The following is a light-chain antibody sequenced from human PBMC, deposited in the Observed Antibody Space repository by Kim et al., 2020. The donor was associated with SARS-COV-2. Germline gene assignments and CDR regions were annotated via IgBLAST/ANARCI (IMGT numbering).Light chain of an antibody. CDR2: GKN. CDR1: SLRSYY. J-gene: IGLJ2*01. V-gene: IGLV3-19*01. Sequence: SSELTQDPAVSVALGQTVRITCHGDSLRSYYATWYQQKPGQAPILVIYGKNNRPSGIPDRFSGSSSGNTASLTITGTPAGDEADSYCNSRDSNDNVVFGG. CDR3: NSRDSNDNVV.